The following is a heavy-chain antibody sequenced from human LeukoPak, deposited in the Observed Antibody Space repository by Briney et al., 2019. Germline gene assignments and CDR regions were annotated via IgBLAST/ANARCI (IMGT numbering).Heavy chain of an antibody. V-gene: IGHV4-61*01. D-gene: IGHD3-22*01. Sequence: SETLSLTCTVSGGSVSSGSYYWSWIRQPPGKGLEWIGYIYYSGTTNYNPSLKSRVTISVDTSKNQFSLKLSSVTAADTAVYYCARDPSGYFNYWGQGTLVTVSS. CDR1: GGSVSSGSYY. CDR3: ARDPSGYFNY. CDR2: IYYSGTT. J-gene: IGHJ4*02.